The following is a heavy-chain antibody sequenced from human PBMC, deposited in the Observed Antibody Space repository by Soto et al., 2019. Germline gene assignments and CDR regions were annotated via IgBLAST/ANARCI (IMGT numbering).Heavy chain of an antibody. V-gene: IGHV3-11*01. J-gene: IGHJ4*02. D-gene: IGHD2-15*01. Sequence: GGSLRLSCAASAFTFSDYYMGWIRQAPGKGLEWLSYTSGNGNTIYYADSVKGRFTVSRDNAKNLLYLQMNSLRAEDTAVYYCAASAVVAAHYWGQGALVTSPQ. CDR2: TSGNGNTI. CDR3: AASAVVAAHY. CDR1: AFTFSDYY.